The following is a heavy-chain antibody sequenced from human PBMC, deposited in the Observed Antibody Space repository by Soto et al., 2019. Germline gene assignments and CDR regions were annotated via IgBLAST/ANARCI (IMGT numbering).Heavy chain of an antibody. CDR2: ISAYNGNT. J-gene: IGHJ3*02. D-gene: IGHD3-22*01. V-gene: IGHV1-18*01. Sequence: QVQLVQSGAEVKKPGASVKVSCKASGYTFTSYGISWVRQAPGQGLEWMGWISAYNGNTNYAQKLQGRVTMTTDTSXXTXYXXLRSLRSDDTAVYYCAREGIYYDSSGYYNHDAFDIWGQGTMVTVSS. CDR1: GYTFTSYG. CDR3: AREGIYYDSSGYYNHDAFDI.